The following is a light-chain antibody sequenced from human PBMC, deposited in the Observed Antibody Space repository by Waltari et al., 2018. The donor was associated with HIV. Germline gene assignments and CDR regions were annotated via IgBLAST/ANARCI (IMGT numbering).Light chain of an antibody. V-gene: IGLV2-14*01. CDR3: CSYTSTTTSIL. CDR2: EVT. CDR1: RNDIGNYNY. J-gene: IGLJ2*01. Sequence: QSALTQPASVSGSPGQSITISCTGTRNDIGNYNYVSWYQQHPGNVPKLLIYEVTKRPSGVSNRFSGSKSGNTASLTISGLQAEDEAAYYCCSYTSTTTSILFAGGTKLTVL.